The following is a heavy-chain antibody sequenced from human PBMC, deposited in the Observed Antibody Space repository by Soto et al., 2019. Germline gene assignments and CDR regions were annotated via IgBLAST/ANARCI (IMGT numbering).Heavy chain of an antibody. J-gene: IGHJ4*02. V-gene: IGHV3-30-3*01. CDR1: GFTFSSYA. Sequence: QVQLVESGGGVVQPGRSLRLSCAASGFTFSSYAMHWVRQAPGKGLEWVAVISYDGSNKYYADSVKGRFTISRDNSKNPLYLQMNSMRAGDTAVYYCAGGIGIAAGGECDYWGQGTLVTVSS. CDR2: ISYDGSNK. CDR3: AGGIGIAAGGECDY. D-gene: IGHD6-13*01.